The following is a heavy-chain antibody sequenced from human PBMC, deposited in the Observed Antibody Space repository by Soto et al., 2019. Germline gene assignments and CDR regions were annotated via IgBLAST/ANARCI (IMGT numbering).Heavy chain of an antibody. J-gene: IGHJ6*02. Sequence: QVQLVQSGAEVKKPGSSVKVSCKASGGTFSSYAISWVRQAPGQGLEWMGGIIPIFGTANYAQKFQGRVTIXXDESTSTAYMERRSLRSEDTAVYYCATVDTAMVYYYYGMDVWGQGTTVTVSS. D-gene: IGHD5-18*01. CDR2: IIPIFGTA. CDR3: ATVDTAMVYYYYGMDV. V-gene: IGHV1-69*05. CDR1: GGTFSSYA.